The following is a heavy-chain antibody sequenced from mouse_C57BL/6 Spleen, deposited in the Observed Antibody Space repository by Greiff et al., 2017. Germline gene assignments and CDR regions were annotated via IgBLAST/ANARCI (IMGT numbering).Heavy chain of an antibody. D-gene: IGHD2-3*01. CDR3: ARHDGSLNEDYAMDY. CDR2: ISDGGSYT. J-gene: IGHJ4*01. Sequence: DVMLVESGGGLVKPGGSLKLSCAASGFTFSSYAMSWVRQTPEKRLEWVATISDGGSYTYYPDNVKGRFTISRDNAKNTLYLQMSSLKSEDTAMYYCARHDGSLNEDYAMDYWGQGTSVTVSS. CDR1: GFTFSSYA. V-gene: IGHV5-4*03.